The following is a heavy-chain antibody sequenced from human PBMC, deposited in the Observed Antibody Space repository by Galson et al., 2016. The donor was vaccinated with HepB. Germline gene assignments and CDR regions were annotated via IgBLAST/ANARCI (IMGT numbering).Heavy chain of an antibody. V-gene: IGHV3-23*01. CDR1: GFTFHSYT. J-gene: IGHJ4*02. CDR3: AKAKLVVGSAYEY. Sequence: SLRLSCAASGFTFHSYTMGWVRQASGKGRQWVSDITPAGDATYYAEPVTGRFTISRDNSRNTLYLQMNSLRVEDTAVYYCAKAKLVVGSAYEYWGQGTLVTVSS. D-gene: IGHD2-21*01. CDR2: ITPAGDAT.